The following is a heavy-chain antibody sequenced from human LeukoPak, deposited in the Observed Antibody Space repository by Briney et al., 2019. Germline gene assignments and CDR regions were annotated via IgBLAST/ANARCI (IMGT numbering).Heavy chain of an antibody. D-gene: IGHD4-17*01. V-gene: IGHV4-34*01. CDR2: INHSGST. J-gene: IGHJ4*02. Sequence: PSETLSLTCAVYGGSFSGYYWSWIRQPPGKGREWSGEINHSGSTNYTPSLKSRVTISVDTSKNQFSLKPSSVTAADTAVYYCARSPSRPTVTKFDYWGQGTLVTVSS. CDR3: ARSPSRPTVTKFDY. CDR1: GGSFSGYY.